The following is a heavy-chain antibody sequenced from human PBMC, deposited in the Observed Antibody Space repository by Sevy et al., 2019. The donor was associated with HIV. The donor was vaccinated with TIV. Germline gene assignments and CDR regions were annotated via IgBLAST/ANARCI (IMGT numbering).Heavy chain of an antibody. Sequence: GGSLRLSCAASGFTFSSYWMCWVRQAPGKGLEWVANIKQDGSEKYYVDSVKGRYTISRDKAKNSLYLQMNSLRAEDTAVYYCARDHSIAARPTYFDYWGQGTLVTVSS. CDR1: GFTFSSYW. CDR3: ARDHSIAARPTYFDY. D-gene: IGHD6-6*01. CDR2: IKQDGSEK. V-gene: IGHV3-7*03. J-gene: IGHJ4*02.